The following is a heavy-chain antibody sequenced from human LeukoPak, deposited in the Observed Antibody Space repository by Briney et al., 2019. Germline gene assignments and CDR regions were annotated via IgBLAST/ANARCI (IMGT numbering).Heavy chain of an antibody. CDR3: ASLEYSSSQGRDY. CDR1: GFTFSSYW. Sequence: PGGSLRLSCAASGFTFSSYWMHWVRQAPGKGLVWVSRINSDGSSTRYADSVKGRFTISRDNAENTLYLQMNSLRAEDTAVYYCASLEYSSSQGRDYWGQGTLVTVSS. V-gene: IGHV3-74*01. D-gene: IGHD6-6*01. CDR2: INSDGSST. J-gene: IGHJ4*02.